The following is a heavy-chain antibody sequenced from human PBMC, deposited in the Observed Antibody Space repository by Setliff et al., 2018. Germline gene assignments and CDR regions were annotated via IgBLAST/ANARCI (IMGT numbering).Heavy chain of an antibody. Sequence: SETLSLTCTVSGYSISSGYYWGWNRQHPGKGLEWIGSIYHSGSTYYNPSLKSRVTISVDTSKNQFSLKLSSVTAADTAVYYCARRNYYGSGSYSFGGKFDYWGQGTLVTVSS. CDR2: IYHSGST. CDR3: ARRNYYGSGSYSFGGKFDY. J-gene: IGHJ4*02. V-gene: IGHV4-38-2*02. D-gene: IGHD3-10*01. CDR1: GYSISSGYY.